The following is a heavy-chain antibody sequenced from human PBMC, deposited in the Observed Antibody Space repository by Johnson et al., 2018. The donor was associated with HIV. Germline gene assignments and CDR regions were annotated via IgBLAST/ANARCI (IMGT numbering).Heavy chain of an antibody. J-gene: IGHJ3*02. CDR2: ISPAESKP. CDR1: GFSFSNYW. V-gene: IGHV3-74*01. CDR3: ARDSTPWGGDYVGYAFDI. Sequence: VQLVESGGDLVQPGGSLRLSCVASGFSFSNYWMHWVRQAPGKGPVWVSRISPAESKPDYADSVKGRFTISRDNAKNTLHLQMNSLRAEDTALYYCARDSTPWGGDYVGYAFDIWGRGTMVTVSS. D-gene: IGHD4-17*01.